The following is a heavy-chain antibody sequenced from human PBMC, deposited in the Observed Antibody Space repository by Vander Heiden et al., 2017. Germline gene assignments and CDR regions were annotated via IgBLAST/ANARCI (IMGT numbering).Heavy chain of an antibody. J-gene: IGHJ6*02. CDR2: ISYDGSNK. CDR1: A. D-gene: IGHD5-12*01. CDR3: ARGWLRCYYYYGMDV. Sequence: AMHWVRQAPGKGLEWVAVISYDGSNKYYADSVKGRFTISRDNSKNTLYMQMNSLRAEDTAVYYCARGWLRCYYYYGMDVWGQGTTVTVYS. V-gene: IGHV3-30*01.